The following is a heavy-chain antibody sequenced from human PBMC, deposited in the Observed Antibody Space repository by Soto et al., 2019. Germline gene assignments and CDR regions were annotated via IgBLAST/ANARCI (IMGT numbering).Heavy chain of an antibody. J-gene: IGHJ6*02. CDR1: GGSIDGYN. CDR3: VRQWIGNLHGLVDV. Sequence: QVQLQESGPGLVKPSETLSLTCTVSGGSIDGYNCAWIRQPPGKSLEWVGYVYYNGGSRYNPSLESRGTLSMDTSKSQFSLQLRSVTAADTAVYYCVRQWIGNLHGLVDVWGRGTTVTVSS. V-gene: IGHV4-59*08. D-gene: IGHD5-12*01. CDR2: VYYNGGS.